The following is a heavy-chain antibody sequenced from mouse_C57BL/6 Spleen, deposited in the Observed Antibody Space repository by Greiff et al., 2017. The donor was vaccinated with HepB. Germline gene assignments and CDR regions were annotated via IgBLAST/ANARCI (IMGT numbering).Heavy chain of an antibody. CDR2: IYPGDGDT. D-gene: IGHD1-1*01. J-gene: IGHJ2*01. V-gene: IGHV1-82*01. CDR1: GYAFSSSW. CDR3: ARWGITSFDY. Sequence: VQLQQSGPELVKPGASVKISCKASGYAFSSSWMNWVKQRPGKGLEWIGRIYPGDGDTNYNGKFKGKATLTADKSSSTAYMQLSSLTSEDSAVYFCARWGITSFDYWGQGTTLTVSS.